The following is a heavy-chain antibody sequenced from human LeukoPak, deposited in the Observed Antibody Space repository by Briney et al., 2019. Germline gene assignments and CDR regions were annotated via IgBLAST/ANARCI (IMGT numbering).Heavy chain of an antibody. D-gene: IGHD5-24*01. Sequence: GGSLRLSCAASGFTFSSYWMSWVRQAPGKGLEWVAHIKQDGSEKYYVDSVKGRFTISRDNAKNSLYLQMNSLRAEDTAVCYCAREGRDGYNYCDYWGQGTLVTVSS. CDR3: AREGRDGYNYCDY. V-gene: IGHV3-7*01. J-gene: IGHJ4*02. CDR2: IKQDGSEK. CDR1: GFTFSSYW.